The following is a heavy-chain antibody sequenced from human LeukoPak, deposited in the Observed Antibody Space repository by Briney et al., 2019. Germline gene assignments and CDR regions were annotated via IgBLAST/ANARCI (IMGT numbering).Heavy chain of an antibody. CDR3: ALSYAGIAAAGTFLDY. CDR1: GYTFTSYG. Sequence: ASVKVSCKASGYTFTSYGISWVRQAPGQGLEWMGWISAYNGNTNYAQKLQGRVTMTTDTSTSTAYMELRSLRSDDTAAYYCALSYAGIAAAGTFLDYWGQGTLVTVSS. D-gene: IGHD6-13*01. J-gene: IGHJ4*02. V-gene: IGHV1-18*01. CDR2: ISAYNGNT.